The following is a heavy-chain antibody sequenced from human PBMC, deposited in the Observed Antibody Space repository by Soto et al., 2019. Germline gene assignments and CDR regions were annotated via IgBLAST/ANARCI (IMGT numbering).Heavy chain of an antibody. CDR1: GGTFSSYA. J-gene: IGHJ4*02. V-gene: IGHV1-69*13. CDR3: ASGSGVTMVRGAYGFFDY. D-gene: IGHD3-10*01. Sequence: SVKVSCKASGGTFSSYAISWVRQAPGQGLEWMGGIIPIFGTANYAQKFQGRVTITADESTSTAYMELSSLRSEDTAVYYCASGSGVTMVRGAYGFFDYWGQGTLVTVSS. CDR2: IIPIFGTA.